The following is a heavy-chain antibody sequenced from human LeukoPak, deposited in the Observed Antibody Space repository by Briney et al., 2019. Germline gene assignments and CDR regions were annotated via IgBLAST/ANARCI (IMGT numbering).Heavy chain of an antibody. Sequence: PSETLSLTCTVSGVSMSSAYWSWIRQPAGKGLEWIGFVYTSGTTNYNPSLKRRVTMSIDTSKNQFSLRLISVTAADTAVYYCARDVQSSGGYNWFDPWGQGTRVTVSS. CDR2: VYTSGTT. CDR3: ARDVQSSGGYNWFDP. J-gene: IGHJ5*02. CDR1: GVSMSSAY. V-gene: IGHV4-4*07. D-gene: IGHD2-15*01.